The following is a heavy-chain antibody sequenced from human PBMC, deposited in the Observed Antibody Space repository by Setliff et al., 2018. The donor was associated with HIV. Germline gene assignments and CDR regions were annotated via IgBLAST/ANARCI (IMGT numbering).Heavy chain of an antibody. CDR3: ASDSPAARFEELEDHYYYFMDV. Sequence: SVKVSCKASGGPFTSAFNWVRQVPGQGLEWMGGIIPIFGTANYAQNYGGRVTITADQSTTTSYLQLNSLRFEDTAIYYCASDSPAARFEELEDHYYYFMDVWGKGTTVTVSS. CDR1: GGPFTSA. V-gene: IGHV1-69*13. D-gene: IGHD3-10*01. J-gene: IGHJ6*03. CDR2: IIPIFGTA.